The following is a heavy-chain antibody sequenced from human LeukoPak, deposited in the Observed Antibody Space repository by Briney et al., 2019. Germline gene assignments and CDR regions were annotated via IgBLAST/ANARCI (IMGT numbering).Heavy chain of an antibody. Sequence: PGGSLRLSCAASGFTFDDYGMSWVRQAQGKGLERVSGTNWNGGSTGYADSVKGRFTISRDNAKNSLYLQMNSLRAEDTALYYCARDYSSGRFGFDYWGQGTLVTVSS. V-gene: IGHV3-20*04. CDR3: ARDYSSGRFGFDY. CDR2: TNWNGGST. D-gene: IGHD6-19*01. CDR1: GFTFDDYG. J-gene: IGHJ4*02.